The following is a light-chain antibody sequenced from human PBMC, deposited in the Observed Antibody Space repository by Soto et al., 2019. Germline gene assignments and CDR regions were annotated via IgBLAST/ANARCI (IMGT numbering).Light chain of an antibody. CDR3: NSYAGDIIRFV. V-gene: IGLV2-14*01. CDR1: SSGVGAYKY. CDR2: EVS. J-gene: IGLJ1*01. Sequence: QSALTQPASVSGSPGQSVTISCTGTSSGVGAYKYVSWYQQHPGKAPKLMIYEVSNRPSGVSNRFSGSKSGNTASLTISGLQADDEADYYCNSYAGDIIRFVFGTGTKVTVL.